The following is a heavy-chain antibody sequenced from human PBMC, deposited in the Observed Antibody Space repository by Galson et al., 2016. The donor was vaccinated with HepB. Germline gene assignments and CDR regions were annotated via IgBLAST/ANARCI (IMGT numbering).Heavy chain of an antibody. V-gene: IGHV3-23*01. D-gene: IGHD5-18*01. CDR2: ITSGGTT. J-gene: IGHJ6*02. CDR3: AKRPYSHGWHYGMDV. Sequence: SLRLSCAASGFSFSSYAMSWVRQAPGKGLEWVSGITSGGTTYYADSVKGRFTISRDNSKNILYLQMKSLRDEDAAVYYCAKRPYSHGWHYGMDVWGQGTTVTVSS. CDR1: GFSFSSYA.